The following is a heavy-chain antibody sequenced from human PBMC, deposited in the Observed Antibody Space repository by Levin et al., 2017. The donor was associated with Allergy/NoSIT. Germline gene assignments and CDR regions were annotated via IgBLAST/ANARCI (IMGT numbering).Heavy chain of an antibody. CDR1: GFAFGDYA. J-gene: IGHJ3*01. Sequence: GESLKISCTVSGFAFGDYAMTWVRQAPGKGLEWVSDITGGGSDTWYGDSVKGRFTVSRDNSKDMLYLELNSLRVEDTGIYYCAKKQAGTSGFSFDVWGQGTTVTVSS. CDR3: AKKQAGTSGFSFDV. D-gene: IGHD6-19*01. CDR2: ITGGGSDT. V-gene: IGHV3-23*01.